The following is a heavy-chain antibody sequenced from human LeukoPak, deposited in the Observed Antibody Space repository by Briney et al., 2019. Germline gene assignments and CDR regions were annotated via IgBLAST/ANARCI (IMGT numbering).Heavy chain of an antibody. D-gene: IGHD1-26*01. Sequence: GGSLRLSCAASGFTFSSYGMHWVRQAPGKGLEWVAFIRYDGSNKYYADSVKGRFTISRGNSKNTLYLQMTSLRAEDTAVYYCAKELESGSYFAYWGQGTLVTVSS. J-gene: IGHJ4*02. CDR2: IRYDGSNK. V-gene: IGHV3-30*02. CDR3: AKELESGSYFAY. CDR1: GFTFSSYG.